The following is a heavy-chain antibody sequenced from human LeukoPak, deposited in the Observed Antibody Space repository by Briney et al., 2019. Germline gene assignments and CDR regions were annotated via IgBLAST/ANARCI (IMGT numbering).Heavy chain of an antibody. Sequence: ASVKVSCKASGYTFTDYYMHWVRQAPGQGLEWTGRINPNSGGTNYAQKFQGRVTMTRDTSISTAYMELSGLRSDDTAVYYCATGFYGSGSYYDWGQGTLVTVSS. CDR1: GYTFTDYY. V-gene: IGHV1-2*06. CDR3: ATGFYGSGSYYD. CDR2: INPNSGGT. D-gene: IGHD3-10*01. J-gene: IGHJ1*01.